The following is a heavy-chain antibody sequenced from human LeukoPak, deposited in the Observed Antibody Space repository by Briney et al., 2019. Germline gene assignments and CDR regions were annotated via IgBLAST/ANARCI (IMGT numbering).Heavy chain of an antibody. J-gene: IGHJ4*02. V-gene: IGHV1-2*02. CDR3: TRGSYYDSSGYSGVRLFDY. Sequence: ASVKVSCKASGYTFTGYYMHWVRQAPGQGLEWMGWMNPNSGNTGYAQKFQGRVTMTSDTSISTAYMELSRLRSDDTALYYCTRGSYYDSSGYSGVRLFDYWGQGTPVTVPS. D-gene: IGHD3-22*01. CDR1: GYTFTGYY. CDR2: MNPNSGNT.